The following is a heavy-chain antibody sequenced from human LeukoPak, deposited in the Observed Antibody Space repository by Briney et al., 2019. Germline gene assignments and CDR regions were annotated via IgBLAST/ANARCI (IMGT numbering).Heavy chain of an antibody. Sequence: GGSLRLSCEASGFNINNYAMTWVRQAPGKGLEWVSSISGSSTYIYSANSLKGRFSISRDNAKNSLYLQMNSLRAEDTAVYFCARASLSEIIAAEAFFDSWGQGTLVTVSS. V-gene: IGHV3-21*01. CDR2: ISGSSTYI. CDR3: ARASLSEIIAAEAFFDS. D-gene: IGHD6-13*01. J-gene: IGHJ4*02. CDR1: GFNINNYA.